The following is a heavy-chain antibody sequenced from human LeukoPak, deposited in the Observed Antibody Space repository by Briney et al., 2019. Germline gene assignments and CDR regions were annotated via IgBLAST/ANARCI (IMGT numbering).Heavy chain of an antibody. CDR3: AKDWPAFSIDY. CDR1: GVTVSNDY. D-gene: IGHD3-3*02. J-gene: IGHJ4*02. V-gene: IGHV3-53*05. Sequence: TGGSLRLSCAASGVTVSNDYMSWVRQTPEKRLEWVSVIYSGDYGDSTYYVDSVRGRFTISRDNSKNTLYLQMNSLRAEDTAVYYCAKDWPAFSIDYWGQGTLVTVSS. CDR2: IYSGDYGDST.